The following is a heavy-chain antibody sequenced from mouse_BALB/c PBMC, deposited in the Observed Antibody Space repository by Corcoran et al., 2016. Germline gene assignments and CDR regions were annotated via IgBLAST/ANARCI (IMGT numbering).Heavy chain of an antibody. CDR2: IDPENGNT. CDR3: ASMYDKCAWFAY. V-gene: IGHV14-1*02. D-gene: IGHD2-14*01. CDR1: GFNIKDTY. J-gene: IGHJ3*01. Sequence: EVQLQQSGAELVRPGASVKLSCKASGFNIKDTYMHWVKQRPEQGLEWIGWIDPENGNTIYDPKFQGKASITADTSSNTAYLQLSSLTSEDTAVYYCASMYDKCAWFAYWGQGTLVTVSA.